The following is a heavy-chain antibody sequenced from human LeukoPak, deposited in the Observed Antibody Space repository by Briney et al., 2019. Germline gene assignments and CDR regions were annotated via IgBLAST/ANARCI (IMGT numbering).Heavy chain of an antibody. D-gene: IGHD3-22*01. Sequence: ASVKVSCKASGYTFTSYYMHWVRQAPGQGLEWMGIINPSGGSTSYAQKFQGRVTMTRDTSTSTVYMELSSLRSEDTAVYYCARDGYYYDSSGYWHDAFDIWGQGTMVTVSS. CDR2: INPSGGST. CDR1: GYTFTSYY. J-gene: IGHJ3*02. V-gene: IGHV1-46*01. CDR3: ARDGYYYDSSGYWHDAFDI.